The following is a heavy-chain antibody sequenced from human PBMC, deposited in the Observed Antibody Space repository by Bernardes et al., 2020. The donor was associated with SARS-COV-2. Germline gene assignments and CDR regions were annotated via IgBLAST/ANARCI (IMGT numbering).Heavy chain of an antibody. V-gene: IGHV3-9*01. J-gene: IGHJ4*02. CDR3: ARRRAGGWDLDY. Sequence: GGSLRLSCAASGFTFDDYAMHWVRQAPGKGLEWVSGISWNSGSIGYADSVRGRFTISRDSSKNTLYLQMNSLRAEDTAVYYCARRRAGGWDLDYWGQGTLVTVSS. CDR1: GFTFDDYA. CDR2: ISWNSGSI. D-gene: IGHD6-19*01.